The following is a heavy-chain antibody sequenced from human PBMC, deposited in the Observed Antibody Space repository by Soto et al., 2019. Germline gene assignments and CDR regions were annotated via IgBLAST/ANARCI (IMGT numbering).Heavy chain of an antibody. V-gene: IGHV5-10-1*01. CDR2: IDPSDSYT. CDR3: ARTDGYEIEY. Sequence: GESLKISCKGSGYSFTSYWISWVRQMPGKGLEWMGRIDPSDSYTNYSPSFQGHVTISADKSISTAYLQWSSLEASDTAMYYCARTDGYEIEYWGQGTQVTVSS. D-gene: IGHD5-12*01. J-gene: IGHJ4*02. CDR1: GYSFTSYW.